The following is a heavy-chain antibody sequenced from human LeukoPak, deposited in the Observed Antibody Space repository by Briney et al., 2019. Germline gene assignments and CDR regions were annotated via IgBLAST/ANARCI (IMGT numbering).Heavy chain of an antibody. Sequence: QPGGSLRLSCAASGFTFSNYAMSWVRQAEGKGLEWVSAISASDGSTYYADSVKGRFTISRDNSKNTLYLQMNSLRAEDTAVYYCAKPAGSGRHRDFDYWAQGTVVTVSS. J-gene: IGHJ4*02. V-gene: IGHV3-23*01. CDR1: GFTFSNYA. CDR3: AKPAGSGRHRDFDY. CDR2: ISASDGST. D-gene: IGHD1-26*01.